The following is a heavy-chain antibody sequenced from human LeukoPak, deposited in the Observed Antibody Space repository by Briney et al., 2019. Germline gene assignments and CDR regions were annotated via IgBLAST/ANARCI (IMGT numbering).Heavy chain of an antibody. CDR2: IYYSGST. CDR3: ARVGSSDNYFDY. D-gene: IGHD2-2*01. J-gene: IGHJ4*02. V-gene: IGHV4-59*01. Sequence: PSETLSLTCTVSGGSISSYYWSWIRQPPGKGLEWIGYIYYSGSTNYNPSLKSRVTISVDTSKNQFSLKLSSVTAADTAVYYCARVGSSDNYFDYWGQGTLVTVSS. CDR1: GGSISSYY.